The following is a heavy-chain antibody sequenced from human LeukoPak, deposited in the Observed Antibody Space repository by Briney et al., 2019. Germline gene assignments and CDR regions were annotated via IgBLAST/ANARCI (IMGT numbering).Heavy chain of an antibody. D-gene: IGHD6-6*01. J-gene: IGHJ3*01. CDR1: GYTFTGYY. Sequence: GASVKVSCKASGYTFTGYYMHWVRQAPGQGLEWMGWINPHNGATGYAHKLQGRVTMTRDTSINTAYMELSGLTSDDTAVYFCARGPSSGAFDFWGQGTMVTVSS. V-gene: IGHV1-2*02. CDR3: ARGPSSGAFDF. CDR2: INPHNGAT.